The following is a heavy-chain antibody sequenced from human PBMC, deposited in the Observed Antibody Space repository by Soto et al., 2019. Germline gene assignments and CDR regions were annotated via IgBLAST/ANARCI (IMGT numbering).Heavy chain of an antibody. Sequence: SETLSLTCSVSGASIGTTSYFWAWIRQPPGKGLEWIASVYYRGDTHYNASLRSRVTISADTPKNLFSLTLSSVTAADTATYYCGRASQGWYFAHWSPGSLVTVSS. D-gene: IGHD6-19*01. CDR2: VYYRGDT. CDR1: GASIGTTSYF. CDR3: GRASQGWYFAH. V-gene: IGHV4-39*02. J-gene: IGHJ4*02.